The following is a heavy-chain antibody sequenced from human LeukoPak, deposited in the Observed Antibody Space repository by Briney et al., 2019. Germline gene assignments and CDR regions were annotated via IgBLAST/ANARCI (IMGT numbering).Heavy chain of an antibody. D-gene: IGHD5-24*01. V-gene: IGHV3-30*04. CDR1: GFTFSRYT. J-gene: IGHJ4*02. Sequence: GRSLRLSCAASGFTFSRYTMHWVRQAPGKGLEWVAVISYDGSNKYYTDSVKGRFTISRDDSQNTLYLHTNSLRAEDTAVYYCAREQSRDDYSYGYWGQGTLVTVSS. CDR2: ISYDGSNK. CDR3: AREQSRDDYSYGY.